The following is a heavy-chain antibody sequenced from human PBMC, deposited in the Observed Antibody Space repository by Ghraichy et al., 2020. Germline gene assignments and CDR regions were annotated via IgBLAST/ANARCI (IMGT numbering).Heavy chain of an antibody. J-gene: IGHJ4*02. CDR1: GFTFSSYG. D-gene: IGHD5-18*01. CDR3: ARVSGYSYGSNDY. V-gene: IGHV3-33*01. CDR2: IWYDGSNK. Sequence: GGSLRLSCAASGFTFSSYGMHWVRQAPGKGLEWVAVIWYDGSNKYYADSVKGRFTISRDNSKNTLYLQMNSLRAEDTAVYYCARVSGYSYGSNDYWGQGTLVTVSS.